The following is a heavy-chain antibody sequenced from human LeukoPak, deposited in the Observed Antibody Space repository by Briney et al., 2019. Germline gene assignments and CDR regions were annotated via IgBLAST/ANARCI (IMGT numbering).Heavy chain of an antibody. D-gene: IGHD2-15*01. Sequence: SETLSLTCAVYGGSFSGYYWSWIRQPPGKGLEWIGEINHSGSTNYNPSLKSRVTISVDTSKNQFSLKLSSVTAADTAVYYCARLSRAAPDYWGQGTLVTVSS. CDR2: INHSGST. J-gene: IGHJ4*02. CDR1: GGSFSGYY. V-gene: IGHV4-34*01. CDR3: ARLSRAAPDY.